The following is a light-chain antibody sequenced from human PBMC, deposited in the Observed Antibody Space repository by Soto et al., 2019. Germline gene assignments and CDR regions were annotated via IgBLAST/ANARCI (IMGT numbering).Light chain of an antibody. J-gene: IGKJ2*01. Sequence: EIVMTQSPATLSVSPGERATLSCRASQSVSSNLARYQQKPGQAPRLLIYGASTRATGIPARISGSGSGTEFTLTISSLQSEDFAIYYCQQYDEWPPSYTFGQGTKLEI. CDR1: QSVSSN. CDR2: GAS. V-gene: IGKV3-15*01. CDR3: QQYDEWPPSYT.